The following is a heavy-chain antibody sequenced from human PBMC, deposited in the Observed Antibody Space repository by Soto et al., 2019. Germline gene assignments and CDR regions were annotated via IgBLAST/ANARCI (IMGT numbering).Heavy chain of an antibody. Sequence: SETLSLPCAVYGGSFSGYYWSWIRQPPGKGLEWIGEINHSGSTNYNPSLKSRVTISVDTSKNQFSLKLSSVTAADTAVYYCARGSVLMVYAIFDYWGQGTLVTVSS. CDR3: ARGSVLMVYAIFDY. CDR1: GGSFSGYY. CDR2: INHSGST. V-gene: IGHV4-34*01. D-gene: IGHD2-8*01. J-gene: IGHJ4*02.